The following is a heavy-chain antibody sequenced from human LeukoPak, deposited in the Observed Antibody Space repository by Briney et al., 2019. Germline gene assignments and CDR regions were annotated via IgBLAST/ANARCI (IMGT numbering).Heavy chain of an antibody. D-gene: IGHD1-20*01. CDR2: INPNSGVT. V-gene: IGHV1-2*06. CDR3: ARDASNWSAFDS. J-gene: IGHJ5*01. CDR1: GYTFSGYS. Sequence: APVKVSCKASGYTFSGYSMHWVRQAPGQGLEWMGRINPNSGVTYYAQKFQGRVTMTSDTSITTAYTELSSLTSDDTATYYCARDASNWSAFDSWGQGTLVIVSS.